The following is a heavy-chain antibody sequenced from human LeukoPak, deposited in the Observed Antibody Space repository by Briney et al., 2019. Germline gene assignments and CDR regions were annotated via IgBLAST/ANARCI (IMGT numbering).Heavy chain of an antibody. V-gene: IGHV1-2*04. J-gene: IGHJ4*02. D-gene: IGHD3-3*01. CDR3: ARGSYYDFWSGYYPYYFDY. CDR2: INPNSGGT. CDR1: GGTFSSYA. Sequence: ASVKVSCKASGGTFSSYAISWVRQAPGQGLEWMGWINPNSGGTNYAQKFQGWVTMTRDTSISTAYMELSRLRSDDTAVYYCARGSYYDFWSGYYPYYFDYWGQGTLVTVSS.